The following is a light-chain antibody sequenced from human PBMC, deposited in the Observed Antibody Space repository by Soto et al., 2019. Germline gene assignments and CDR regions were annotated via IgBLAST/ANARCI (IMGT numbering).Light chain of an antibody. V-gene: IGKV3-20*01. CDR3: QQYGDSPRT. Sequence: EIVLTQSPGTLSLSPGQRATLACRASQSVSNRYLAWYQQKPGQAPRLLIYGASSRATGVPDRISGSGSGTDFALTINRLEAEDFAVYYCQQYGDSPRTFGQGTKVDIK. J-gene: IGKJ1*01. CDR1: QSVSNRY. CDR2: GAS.